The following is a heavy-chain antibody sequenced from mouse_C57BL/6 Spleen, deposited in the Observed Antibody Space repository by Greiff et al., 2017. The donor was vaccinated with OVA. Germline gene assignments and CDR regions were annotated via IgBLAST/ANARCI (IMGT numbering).Heavy chain of an antibody. J-gene: IGHJ4*01. V-gene: IGHV3-6*01. CDR2: ISYDGSN. D-gene: IGHD1-1*02. CDR3: ARDEPSDYGDYAMDY. Sequence: EVHLVESGPGLVKPSQSLSLTCSVTGYSITSGYYWNWIRQFPGNKLEWMGYISYDGSNNYNPSLKNRISITRDTSKNQFFLKLNSVTTEDTATYYCARDEPSDYGDYAMDYWGQGTSVTVSS. CDR1: GYSITSGYY.